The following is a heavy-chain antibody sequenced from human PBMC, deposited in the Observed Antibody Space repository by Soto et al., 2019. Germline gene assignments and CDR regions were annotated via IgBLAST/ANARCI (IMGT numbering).Heavy chain of an antibody. D-gene: IGHD1-26*01. Sequence: PGGSLRLSCAASGFTFSSYIMNWGRQAPGKGLEWVSSISSSSSYIYYADSVKGRFTISRDNAKNSLYLQMNSLRAEDTAVYYCARANFRATSVEFDYWGQGTLVTVSS. CDR3: ARANFRATSVEFDY. J-gene: IGHJ4*02. CDR1: GFTFSSYI. CDR2: ISSSSSYI. V-gene: IGHV3-21*01.